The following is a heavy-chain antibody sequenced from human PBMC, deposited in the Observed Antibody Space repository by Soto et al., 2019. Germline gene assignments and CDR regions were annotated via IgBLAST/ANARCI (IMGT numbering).Heavy chain of an antibody. V-gene: IGHV1-3*01. Sequence: ASVKVSCKSSGFTFVMYAIHWVRQAPGQGLEWMAWINAGNGHTTYSQKFQGRVTITRDTSARTVYMELRSLRFEDTATYYCARAGWFAEGYFDFRGQGTLVTVSS. CDR3: ARAGWFAEGYFDF. CDR1: GFTFVMYA. CDR2: INAGNGHT. D-gene: IGHD3-10*01. J-gene: IGHJ4*02.